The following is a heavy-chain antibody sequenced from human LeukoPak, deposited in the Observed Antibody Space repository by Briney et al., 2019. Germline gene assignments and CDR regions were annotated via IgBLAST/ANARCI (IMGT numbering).Heavy chain of an antibody. CDR3: ARIDSSGDYSDFQY. CDR1: GGSFSGYY. D-gene: IGHD3-22*01. CDR2: INHSGST. V-gene: IGHV4-34*01. J-gene: IGHJ1*01. Sequence: SETLSLTCAVYGGSFSGYYRNWIRQPPGKGLEWIGEINHSGSTNYNPSLKSRVTLSVDTSKNQFSLKLRSVTAADTAVYYCARIDSSGDYSDFQYWGQGTLVTVSS.